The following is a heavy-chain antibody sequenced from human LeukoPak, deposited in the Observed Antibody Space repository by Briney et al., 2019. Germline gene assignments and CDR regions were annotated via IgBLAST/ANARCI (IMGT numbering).Heavy chain of an antibody. J-gene: IGHJ5*02. D-gene: IGHD1-26*01. CDR2: INSDGRST. CDR1: GFTFSSYW. V-gene: IGHV3-74*01. CDR3: ARDIGATNWFDP. Sequence: GGSLRLSCAASGFTFSSYWMHWVRQAPGKGLVWVSRINSDGRSTSYADSVKGRFSISRDNAKNTLYLQMNSLRAEDTAVYYCARDIGATNWFDPWGQGTLVTVSS.